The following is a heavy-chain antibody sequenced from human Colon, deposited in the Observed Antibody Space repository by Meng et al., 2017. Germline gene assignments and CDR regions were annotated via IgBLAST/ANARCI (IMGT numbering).Heavy chain of an antibody. CDR3: ASSSGWWRLDS. Sequence: QVHLQESGPGLVKPSGTLSLTCAVSGASISSATFWTWVRQTPGKGLEWIGESYYGGSTSYNPSLSSRATISLDKSKNQFSLQLDSVTAADTATYYCASSSGWWRLDSWGQGTLVTVYS. J-gene: IGHJ4*02. CDR2: SYYGGST. CDR1: GASISSATF. D-gene: IGHD6-19*01. V-gene: IGHV4-4*02.